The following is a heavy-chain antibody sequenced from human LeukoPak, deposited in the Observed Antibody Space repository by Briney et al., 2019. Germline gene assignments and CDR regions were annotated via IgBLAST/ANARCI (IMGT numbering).Heavy chain of an antibody. CDR3: ARDAAGTYCSCTSCYPRYFDY. Sequence: GGSLRLSCAASGFTFSSYSMNWVRQAPGKGLEWVSSISSSSSYIYYADSVKGRFTISRDNAKNSLYLQMNSLRAEDTAVYYCARDAAGTYCSCTSCYPRYFDYWGQGTLVTVSS. CDR1: GFTFSSYS. CDR2: ISSSSSYI. D-gene: IGHD2-2*01. V-gene: IGHV3-21*01. J-gene: IGHJ4*02.